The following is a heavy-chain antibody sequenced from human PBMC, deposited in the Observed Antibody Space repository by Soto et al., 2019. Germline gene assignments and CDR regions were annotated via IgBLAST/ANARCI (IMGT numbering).Heavy chain of an antibody. D-gene: IGHD3-3*01. CDR1: GGSFSGYY. J-gene: IGHJ3*02. CDR3: ARADYDFWRGNDAFDI. Sequence: SETLSLTCAVYGGSFSGYYWSWIRQPPGKGLEWIGEINHSGSTNYNPSLKSRVTISVDTSKNQFSLKLSSVTAADTAVYYCARADYDFWRGNDAFDIWGQGTMVTVSS. V-gene: IGHV4-34*01. CDR2: INHSGST.